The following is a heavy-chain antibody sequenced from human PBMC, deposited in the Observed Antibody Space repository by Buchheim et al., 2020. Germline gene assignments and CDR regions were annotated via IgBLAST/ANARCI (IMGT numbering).Heavy chain of an antibody. D-gene: IGHD6-13*01. J-gene: IGHJ5*01. CDR3: ARGRRNYSRGWFDP. Sequence: QVQLQESGPVLVKPSETLSLTCSVSGDSLNSYYWSWIRQPPGKELEWIGYIFYSGSTYYRPSLRSRAFISVDTSRNQFSLLLRSVTAADTAVYYCARGRRNYSRGWFDPWGQGT. CDR1: GDSLNSYY. CDR2: IFYSGST. V-gene: IGHV4-59*01.